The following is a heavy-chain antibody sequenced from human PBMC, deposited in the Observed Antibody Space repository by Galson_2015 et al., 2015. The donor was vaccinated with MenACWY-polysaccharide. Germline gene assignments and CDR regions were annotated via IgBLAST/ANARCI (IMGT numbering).Heavy chain of an antibody. D-gene: IGHD1-20*01. Sequence: SVKVSCKASGYTFSNYYISWVRQARGQGLEWMGWMNPNSGDTDYAQKFQGRVTMTRDTATSTAYMELRMLRSDDTAVYYCTRITAHNHTFVDPWGHCTLVSVS. CDR1: GYTFSNYY. CDR2: MNPNSGDT. J-gene: IGHJ2*01. CDR3: TRITAHNHTFVDP. V-gene: IGHV1-8*01.